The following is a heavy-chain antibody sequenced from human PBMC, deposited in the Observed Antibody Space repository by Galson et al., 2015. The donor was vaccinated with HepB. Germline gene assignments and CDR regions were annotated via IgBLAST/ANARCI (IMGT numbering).Heavy chain of an antibody. Sequence: SLRLSCAGSGFTFSSYVMSWVRQAPGKGLEWVSGISGSGDSTYYADSVKGRFTMSRDNAKNTLHLQMNSLRAEDTAIYYCVKVWGTGSYYWFDPWGQGTLVTVSS. CDR3: VKVWGTGSYYWFDP. J-gene: IGHJ5*02. D-gene: IGHD1-26*01. CDR1: GFTFSSYV. V-gene: IGHV3-23*01. CDR2: ISGSGDST.